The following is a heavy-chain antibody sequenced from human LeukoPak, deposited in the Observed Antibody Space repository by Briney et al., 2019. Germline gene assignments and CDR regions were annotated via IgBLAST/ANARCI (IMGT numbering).Heavy chain of an antibody. CDR2: MNPNSGNT. CDR1: GYTFTSYD. D-gene: IGHD6-19*01. Sequence: ASAKVSCKASGYTFTSYDINWVRQATGQGLEWMGWMNPNSGNTGYAQKFQGRVTMTRNTSISTAYMELSSLRSEDTAVYYCARGEQWLSDFDYWGQGTLVTVSS. CDR3: ARGEQWLSDFDY. J-gene: IGHJ4*02. V-gene: IGHV1-8*01.